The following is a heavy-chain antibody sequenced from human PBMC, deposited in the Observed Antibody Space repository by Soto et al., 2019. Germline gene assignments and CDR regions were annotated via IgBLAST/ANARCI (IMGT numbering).Heavy chain of an antibody. V-gene: IGHV3-21*01. D-gene: IGHD1-20*01. CDR2: ISSSSSYI. CDR1: GFTFSSYS. J-gene: IGHJ4*02. Sequence: AGGSLRLSCAASGFTFSSYSMNWVRQAPGKGLEWVSSISSSSSYIYYADSVKGRFTISRDNAKNALYLQMNCLRAEDTAVYYCARDFHNWNHNFDYWGQGTLVTVSS. CDR3: ARDFHNWNHNFDY.